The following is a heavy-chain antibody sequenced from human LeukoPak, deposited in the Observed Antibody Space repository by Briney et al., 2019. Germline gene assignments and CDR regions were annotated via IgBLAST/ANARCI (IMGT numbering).Heavy chain of an antibody. CDR1: GFTVSSNY. CDR3: ARGLNYYDSSGYYTFDY. V-gene: IGHV4-59*02. Sequence: PGGSLRLSCAASGFTVSSNYMSWVRQAPGKGLEWIGYIYYSGSTNYNPSLKSRVTISVDTSKNQFSLKLSSVTAADTAVYYCARGLNYYDSSGYYTFDYWGQGTLVTVSS. J-gene: IGHJ4*02. D-gene: IGHD3-22*01. CDR2: IYYSGST.